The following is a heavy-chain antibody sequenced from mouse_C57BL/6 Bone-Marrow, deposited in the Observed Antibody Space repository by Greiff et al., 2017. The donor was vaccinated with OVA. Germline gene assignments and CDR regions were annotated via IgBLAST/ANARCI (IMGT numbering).Heavy chain of an antibody. CDR1: GFNIKDDY. Sequence: EVQLQQSGAELVRPGASVKLSCTASGFNIKDDYMHWVKQRPEKGLEWIGWIDPENGDTEYASKFQGKATITADTSSNTAYLQLSSLTSEDTAVYYCTTHGSRPWGQGTTLTVSS. V-gene: IGHV14-4*01. D-gene: IGHD1-1*01. CDR3: TTHGSRP. J-gene: IGHJ2*01. CDR2: IDPENGDT.